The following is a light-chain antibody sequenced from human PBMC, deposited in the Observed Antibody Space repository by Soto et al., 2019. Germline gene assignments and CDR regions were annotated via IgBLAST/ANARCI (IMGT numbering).Light chain of an antibody. CDR3: QQYYSLPLT. Sequence: DIVMTQSPESLAVSLGERATINCKSSQSVFYSSNNKNYLTWYQQKPGQPPKLLIYWASTRESGVPDRLSGSGSETDFTLTISSLEAEDVAVYYCQQYYSLPLTFGGGTKVEIK. CDR1: QSVFYSSNNKNY. V-gene: IGKV4-1*01. CDR2: WAS. J-gene: IGKJ4*01.